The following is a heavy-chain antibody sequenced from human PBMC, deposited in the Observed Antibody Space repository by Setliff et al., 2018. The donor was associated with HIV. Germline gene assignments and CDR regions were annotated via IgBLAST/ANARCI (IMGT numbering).Heavy chain of an antibody. CDR2: ISFSSSTI. CDR1: GFTFSSYS. J-gene: IGHJ3*02. CDR3: ACHCQSPDAFEI. V-gene: IGHV3-48*04. Sequence: GGSLRLSCAASGFTFSSYSLNWVRQAPGKGLEWVSYISFSSSTIYYADSVKGRLTISRDNAKNSLYLQMDSLRAEDTAVYYCACHCQSPDAFEIWGQGTMVTVSS.